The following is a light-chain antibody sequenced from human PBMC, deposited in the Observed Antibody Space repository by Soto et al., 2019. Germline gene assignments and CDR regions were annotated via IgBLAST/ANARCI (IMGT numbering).Light chain of an antibody. CDR2: GAS. J-gene: IGKJ5*01. Sequence: EIVMTQSPATLSVSPGERATLSCRASQSVSSNLAWYQQKPGQAPRLLIYGASPRATGIPARCSGSGSGTEFTLTISSLQSEDFAVYYCQQYNNWPPVTVGQGTRLEIK. CDR3: QQYNNWPPVT. V-gene: IGKV3-15*01. CDR1: QSVSSN.